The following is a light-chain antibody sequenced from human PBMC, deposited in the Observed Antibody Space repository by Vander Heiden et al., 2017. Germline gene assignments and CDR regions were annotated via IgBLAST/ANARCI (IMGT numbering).Light chain of an antibody. J-gene: IGKJ2*01. CDR1: QSVLYSSNNKNY. Sequence: DIVMTQSPDSLAVSLGERAPINCKDSQSVLYSSNNKNYLAWYQQKPGQPPKLLIYWASTRESGVPDRFSGSGSGTDFTLTISSLQAEDVAVYYCQQYYSTMYTFGQGTKLEIK. V-gene: IGKV4-1*01. CDR2: WAS. CDR3: QQYYSTMYT.